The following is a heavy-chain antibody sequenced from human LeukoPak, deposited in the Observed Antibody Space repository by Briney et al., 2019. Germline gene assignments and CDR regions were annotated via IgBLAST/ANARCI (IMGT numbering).Heavy chain of an antibody. J-gene: IGHJ6*04. V-gene: IGHV3-48*01. CDR1: GFTFSDYG. CDR3: AELGITMIGGV. Sequence: GGYLRLSCAASGFTFSDYGMSWVRQAPGKGLEWVSYISSSGSTIYYADSVKGRFTISRDNAKNSLYLQMNSLRAEDTAVYYCAELGITMIGGVWGKGTTVTISS. CDR2: ISSSGSTI. D-gene: IGHD3-10*02.